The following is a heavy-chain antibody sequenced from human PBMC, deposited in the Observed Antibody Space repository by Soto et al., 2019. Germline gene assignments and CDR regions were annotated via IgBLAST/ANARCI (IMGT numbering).Heavy chain of an antibody. J-gene: IGHJ3*02. CDR3: ARVLSGDGGAFDI. CDR1: GGSISSGGYS. Sequence: SETLSLTCAVSGGSISSGGYSWSWIRQPPGKGLEWIGYIYHSGSTYYNPSLKSRVTISVDRSKNQFSLKLSSVTAADTAVYYCARVLSGDGGAFDIWGQGTMVTVSS. V-gene: IGHV4-30-2*01. CDR2: IYHSGST. D-gene: IGHD5-12*01.